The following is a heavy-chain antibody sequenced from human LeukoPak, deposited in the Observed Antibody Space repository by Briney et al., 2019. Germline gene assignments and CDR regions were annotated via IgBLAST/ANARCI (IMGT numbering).Heavy chain of an antibody. D-gene: IGHD6-19*01. CDR1: GFTFRAYS. CDR3: AKEAVAATNWFDP. V-gene: IGHV3-48*01. Sequence: GGSLRLSCAASGFTFRAYSMNWVRQAPGRGLEWVSYISTTASPVYYADSVKGRFTISRDNAKNSLYLQMNNLRAEDTAIYYCAKEAVAATNWFDPWGQGTLVTVSS. J-gene: IGHJ5*02. CDR2: ISTTASPV.